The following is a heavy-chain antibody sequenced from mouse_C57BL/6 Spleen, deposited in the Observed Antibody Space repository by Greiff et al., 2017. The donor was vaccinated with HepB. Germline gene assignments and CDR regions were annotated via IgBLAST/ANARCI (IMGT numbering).Heavy chain of an antibody. Sequence: QVQLQQPGAELVKPGASVKLSCKASGYTFTSYWMQWVKQRPRQGLEWIGEIDPSDSYTNYNQKFKGKATLTVDTSSSTAYMQLSSLTSEDSAVYYCARRGDYEDYWGQGTTLTVSS. D-gene: IGHD2-4*01. J-gene: IGHJ2*01. CDR2: IDPSDSYT. CDR3: ARRGDYEDY. V-gene: IGHV1-50*01. CDR1: GYTFTSYW.